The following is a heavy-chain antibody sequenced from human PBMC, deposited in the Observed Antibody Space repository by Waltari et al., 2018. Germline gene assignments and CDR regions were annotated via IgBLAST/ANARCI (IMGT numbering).Heavy chain of an antibody. V-gene: IGHV3-74*01. Sequence: EVQLVESGGGLVQPGGSLRFSCSASGFTISSYWMHWFRQAPGKGLVWVSRINSDGTTINYADSVKGRFTISRDNAKNTLYLQMKGLGAEDTAVYYCARHYSGYGRFDYWGQGTLVTVSS. J-gene: IGHJ4*02. D-gene: IGHD5-12*01. CDR2: INSDGTTI. CDR1: GFTISSYW. CDR3: ARHYSGYGRFDY.